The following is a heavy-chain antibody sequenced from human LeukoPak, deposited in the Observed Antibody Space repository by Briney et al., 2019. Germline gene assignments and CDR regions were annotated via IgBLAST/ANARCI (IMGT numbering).Heavy chain of an antibody. CDR1: GFTFSDYY. J-gene: IGHJ4*02. V-gene: IGHV3-11*04. Sequence: GGSLRLSCAASGFTFSDYYMSWFRQAPGKGLEWVSYVSGSGSPIYYADSVKGRFTISRDNSKNTLYLQMNSLRAEDTAVYYCARTLSHTAGFDYWGQGTLVTVSS. CDR3: ARTLSHTAGFDY. CDR2: VSGSGSPI. D-gene: IGHD6-25*01.